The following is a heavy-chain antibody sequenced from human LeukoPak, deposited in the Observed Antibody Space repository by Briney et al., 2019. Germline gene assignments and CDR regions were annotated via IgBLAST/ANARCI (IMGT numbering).Heavy chain of an antibody. J-gene: IGHJ3*02. CDR2: IYYSGST. Sequence: PSETLSLTCTVSGGSISSYYWSWIRQPPGKGLEWIGYIYYSGSTNYNPSLKSRVTISVDTSKNQFSLKLSSVTAADTAVYYCARRMLYGSGALDAFDIWGQGTMVTVSS. CDR3: ARRMLYGSGALDAFDI. V-gene: IGHV4-59*08. D-gene: IGHD3-10*01. CDR1: GGSISSYY.